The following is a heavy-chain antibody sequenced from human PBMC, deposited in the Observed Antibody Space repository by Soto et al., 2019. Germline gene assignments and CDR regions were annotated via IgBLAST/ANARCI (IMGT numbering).Heavy chain of an antibody. D-gene: IGHD3-16*01. CDR2: ISHTGST. J-gene: IGHJ5*02. Sequence: QLQLQESGSGLVKPSQTLSLTCAVSGGSISSGNSYSWSWIRQPPGKGLEWIGSISHTGSTSYNPSLRVRVTMSVDKSKTQFSLKLSSVTAADMALYYCARAVAPYLGTWFDPWGQGTLVIVSS. CDR3: ARAVAPYLGTWFDP. V-gene: IGHV4-30-2*01. CDR1: GGSISSGNSYS.